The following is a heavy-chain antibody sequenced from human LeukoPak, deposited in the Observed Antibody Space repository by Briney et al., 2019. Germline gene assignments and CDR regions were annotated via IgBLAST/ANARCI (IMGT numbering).Heavy chain of an antibody. D-gene: IGHD2-15*01. CDR3: ARSAVVAARD. CDR1: GFTFSSYA. Sequence: GRSLRLSCAASGFTFSSYAMHWVRQAPGKGLEWVAVISYDGSNKYYADSVKGRFTISRDNSKNTLYLQMNSLRAEDTAVYYCARSAVVAARDWGQGTLVTVSS. CDR2: ISYDGSNK. J-gene: IGHJ4*02. V-gene: IGHV3-30-3*01.